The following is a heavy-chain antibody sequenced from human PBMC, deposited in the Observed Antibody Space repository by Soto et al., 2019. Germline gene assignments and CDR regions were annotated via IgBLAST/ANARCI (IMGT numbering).Heavy chain of an antibody. CDR3: ARDGGGDPES. V-gene: IGHV1-69*08. Sequence: QVQLVQSGTEVKKPVSSVKVSCKASGGTFRSYSINWVRQAPGQGLEWMGRIIPVLGTANYAQSFQDRVTITADKSTNTAYMELSSLRSEDSAMCYCARDGGGDPESWGQGTLVIVSS. CDR1: GGTFRSYS. CDR2: IIPVLGTA. J-gene: IGHJ5*02. D-gene: IGHD2-21*02.